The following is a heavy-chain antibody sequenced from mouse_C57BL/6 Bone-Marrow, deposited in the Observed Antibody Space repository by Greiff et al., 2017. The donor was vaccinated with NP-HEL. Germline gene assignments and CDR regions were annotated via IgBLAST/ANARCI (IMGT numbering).Heavy chain of an antibody. CDR2: INYDGSST. CDR3: AREGTVVARNFDV. CDR1: GFTFSDYY. J-gene: IGHJ1*03. D-gene: IGHD1-1*01. V-gene: IGHV5-16*01. Sequence: DVKLVESEGGLVQPGSSMKLSCTASGFTFSDYYMAWVRQVPEKGLEWVANINYDGSSTYYLDSLKSRFIISRDNAKNILYLQMSSLKSEDTATYYCAREGTVVARNFDVWGTGTTVTVSS.